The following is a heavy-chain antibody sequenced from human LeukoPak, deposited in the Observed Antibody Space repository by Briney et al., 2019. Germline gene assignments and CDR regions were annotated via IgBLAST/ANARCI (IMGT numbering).Heavy chain of an antibody. CDR1: GFTFSSYW. CDR2: INSDGSST. J-gene: IGHJ6*03. Sequence: QPGGSLRLSCAASGFTFSSYWMHWVRQAPGKGLVWVSRINSDGSSTSYADSVKGRFTISRDNAKNTLYLQMNSLRAEDTAVYYCARAWSGYYITHYYYYMDVWGKGTTVTVSS. D-gene: IGHD3-3*01. CDR3: ARAWSGYYITHYYYYMDV. V-gene: IGHV3-74*01.